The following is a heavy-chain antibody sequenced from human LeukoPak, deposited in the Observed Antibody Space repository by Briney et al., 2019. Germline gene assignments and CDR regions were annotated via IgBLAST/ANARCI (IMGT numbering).Heavy chain of an antibody. CDR3: ARDVTIFGVVIRENGMDV. CDR2: IIPILGIA. D-gene: IGHD3-3*01. V-gene: IGHV1-69*04. CDR1: GGTFSSYA. J-gene: IGHJ6*02. Sequence: ASVKVSCRASGGTFSSYAISWVRQAPGQGLEWMGRIIPILGIANYAQKFQGRVTITADKSTSTAYMELSSLRSEDTAVYYCARDVTIFGVVIRENGMDVWGQGTTVTVSS.